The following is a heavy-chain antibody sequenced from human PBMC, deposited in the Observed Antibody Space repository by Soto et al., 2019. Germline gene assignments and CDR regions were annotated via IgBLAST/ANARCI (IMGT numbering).Heavy chain of an antibody. CDR1: LDSISSGAYS. V-gene: IGHV4-30-2*01. Sequence: QLQLQESGSGLVKPSQTLSLTCTVSLDSISSGAYSWSWIRQPPGKGLEWIGYISHSETTSYNPSLESRVTISVDRSNNQFSLRLNSLTAADTAVYYCARDGAWRGFDVWGQGTAVTVSS. CDR2: ISHSETT. J-gene: IGHJ6*02. CDR3: ARDGAWRGFDV. D-gene: IGHD1-26*01.